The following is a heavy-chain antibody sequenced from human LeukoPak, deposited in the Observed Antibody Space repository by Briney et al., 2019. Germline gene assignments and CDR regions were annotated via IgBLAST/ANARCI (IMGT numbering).Heavy chain of an antibody. D-gene: IGHD6-13*01. J-gene: IGHJ4*02. CDR1: GFTFNDYA. CDR2: IATNGYDT. V-gene: IGHV3-23*01. CDR3: AKDLDSSNRYGGKPVDV. Sequence: GGSLRLSCAISGFTFNDYAMNWVRQAPGKGPEWVSLIATNGYDTYYTESVKGRFTISRDPSKNTLFLQMNSLRVEDTAIYYCAKDLDSSNRYGGKPVDVWAQGTLVTVSS.